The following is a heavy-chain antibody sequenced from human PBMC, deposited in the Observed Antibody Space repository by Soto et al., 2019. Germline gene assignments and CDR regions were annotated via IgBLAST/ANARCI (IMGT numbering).Heavy chain of an antibody. CDR2: IIPIFGTA. J-gene: IGHJ6*02. CDR3: ARGLREGITMVRGGPYYYYGMDV. CDR1: GGTFSSYA. Sequence: SVKVSCKASGGTFSSYAISWVRQAPGQGLEWMGGIIPIFGTANYAQKFQGRVTITADESTSTAYMELSSLRSEDTAVYYCARGLREGITMVRGGPYYYYGMDVWGQGTTVTVSS. V-gene: IGHV1-69*13. D-gene: IGHD3-10*01.